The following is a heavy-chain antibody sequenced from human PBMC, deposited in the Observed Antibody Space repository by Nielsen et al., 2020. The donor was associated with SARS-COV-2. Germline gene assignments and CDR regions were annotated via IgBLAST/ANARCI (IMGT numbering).Heavy chain of an antibody. Sequence: GGSLRLSCAASGFTFSSYGMHWVRQAPGKGLEWVAVIWYDGSNKYYADSVKGQFTISRDNSKNTLYLQMNSLRAEDTAVYYCATRHTWELLFHLWAWGQGTLVTVSS. D-gene: IGHD3-10*01. CDR3: ATRHTWELLFHLWA. CDR1: GFTFSSYG. V-gene: IGHV3-33*01. J-gene: IGHJ5*02. CDR2: IWYDGSNK.